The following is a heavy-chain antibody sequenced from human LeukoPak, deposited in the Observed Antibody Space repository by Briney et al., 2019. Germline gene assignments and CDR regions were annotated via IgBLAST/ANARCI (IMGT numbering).Heavy chain of an antibody. CDR1: GLYVSKNY. Sequence: GGSLTLTCEVSGLYVSKNYLNWIRQAPGKGLEWVSVVYRGGATFSAHSVKGRFTISRDTSKNPLYLQMNSLTSEDTAVYYCARLPTSWSHVHYWGQGTLVAVSS. D-gene: IGHD2-2*01. J-gene: IGHJ4*02. CDR2: VYRGGAT. CDR3: ARLPTSWSHVHY. V-gene: IGHV3-66*02.